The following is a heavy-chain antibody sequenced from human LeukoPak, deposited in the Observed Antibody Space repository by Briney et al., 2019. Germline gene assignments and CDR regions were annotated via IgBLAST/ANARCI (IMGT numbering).Heavy chain of an antibody. D-gene: IGHD6-6*01. CDR1: GGTFSSYA. CDR2: IIPIFGTA. J-gene: IGHJ5*02. CDR3: AGAGGGQLVGVKYNWFDP. V-gene: IGHV1-69*01. Sequence: ASVKVSCKASGGTFSSYAISWVRQAPGQGLEWMGGIIPIFGTANYAQKFQGRVTITADESTSTAYMELSSLRSEGTAVYYCAGAGGGQLVGVKYNWFDPWGQGTLVTVSS.